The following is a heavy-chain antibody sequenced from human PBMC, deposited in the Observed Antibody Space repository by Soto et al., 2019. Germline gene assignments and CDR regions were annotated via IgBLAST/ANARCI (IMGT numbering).Heavy chain of an antibody. CDR1: GYTFTSYA. CDR2: INAGNGNT. CDR3: ARDYCSGGSCYWFDP. V-gene: IGHV1-3*01. Sequence: GASVKVSCKASGYTFTSYAMHWVRQAPGQRLEWMGWINAGNGNTKYSQKFQGRVTITRDTSASTAYMELSSLRSEDTAVYYCARDYCSGGSCYWFDPWGQGTLVTVSS. D-gene: IGHD2-15*01. J-gene: IGHJ5*02.